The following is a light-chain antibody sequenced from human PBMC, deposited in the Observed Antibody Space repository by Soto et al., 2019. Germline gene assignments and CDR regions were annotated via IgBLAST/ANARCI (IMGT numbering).Light chain of an antibody. CDR3: AAWDDSLNGYV. Sequence: QPVLTQPLSASGTPGQRVTISCSGSRSNIGGNTVNWYQQLPGTAPKLVIYSSNQRPSGVPDRFSGPKSDTSASLAISGLQSEDEADYFCAAWDDSLNGYVFGTGTKVTVL. V-gene: IGLV1-44*01. CDR1: RSNIGGNT. CDR2: SSN. J-gene: IGLJ1*01.